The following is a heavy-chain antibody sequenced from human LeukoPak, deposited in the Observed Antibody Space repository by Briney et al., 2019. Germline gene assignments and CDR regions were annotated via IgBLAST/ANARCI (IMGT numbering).Heavy chain of an antibody. CDR1: GFDFTNYW. V-gene: IGHV5-51*01. J-gene: IGHJ4*02. Sequence: GESLKISCKGSGFDFTNYWIAWVRQMPGKSLEWIGVIYPRDSDTIYSPSFQGQVTISADNSISTAYLQWSSLKASDTAMYYRARRPSMIRGPPTDSWGQGTLVTVSS. D-gene: IGHD3-10*01. CDR2: IYPRDSDT. CDR3: ARRPSMIRGPPTDS.